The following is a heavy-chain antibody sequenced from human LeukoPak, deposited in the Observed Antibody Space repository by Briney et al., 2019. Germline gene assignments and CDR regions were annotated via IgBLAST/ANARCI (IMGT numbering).Heavy chain of an antibody. J-gene: IGHJ4*02. CDR3: ANAGIAARPFDN. CDR2: IHASGPT. Sequence: SETLSLTCTVSGGSISTYYWSWIRRPPGKGLEWIAYIHASGPTNYNPSLKSRITISVDTSKNQFSLKLSSVTAADTAVYYCANAGIAARPFDNWGQGTLVTVSS. CDR1: GGSISTYY. D-gene: IGHD6-6*01. V-gene: IGHV4-4*09.